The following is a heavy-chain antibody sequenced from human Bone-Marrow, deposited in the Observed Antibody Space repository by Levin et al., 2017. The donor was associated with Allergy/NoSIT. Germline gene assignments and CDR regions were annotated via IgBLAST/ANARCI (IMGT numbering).Heavy chain of an antibody. CDR3: VREDNWNYFDY. Sequence: RASETLSLTCAVSGGSISSGGQSWGWIRQPPGRGLEWIGDFFHSGRSYYNPSLSSRVSISVDKSKNRFSLNIDSVTAADTAVYYCVREDNWNYFDYWGLGILVTVSS. CDR1: GGSISSGGQS. J-gene: IGHJ4*02. CDR2: FFHSGRS. V-gene: IGHV4-30-2*01. D-gene: IGHD1-20*01.